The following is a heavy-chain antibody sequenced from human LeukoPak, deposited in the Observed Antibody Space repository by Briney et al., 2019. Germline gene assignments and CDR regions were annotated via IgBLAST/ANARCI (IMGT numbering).Heavy chain of an antibody. Sequence: ASVKVSCKASGYTFTSYYMNWVRQAPGQGLERMGRINPSGGSASYAQKFQGRVTVTRDTSTSTVYMELSSLRSEDTAVYYCARGSINYNSGGYYDNPPLDYWGQGTLVTVSS. V-gene: IGHV1-46*01. CDR3: ARGSINYNSGGYYDNPPLDY. J-gene: IGHJ4*02. D-gene: IGHD3-22*01. CDR1: GYTFTSYY. CDR2: INPSGGSA.